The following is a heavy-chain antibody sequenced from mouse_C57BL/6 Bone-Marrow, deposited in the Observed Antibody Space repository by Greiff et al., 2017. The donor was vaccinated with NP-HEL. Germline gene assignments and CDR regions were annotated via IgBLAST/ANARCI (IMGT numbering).Heavy chain of an antibody. CDR1: GYTFTRYW. Sequence: VKLVESGAELAKPGASVKLSCKASGYTFTRYWLHWVKQRPGQGLEWIGYITPSSCYTKSNQKFKDKATLTADKSSSTAYMQRSSLTYEDSAVYYCARYRASTGTRAMDYWGQGTSVTVSS. CDR3: ARYRASTGTRAMDY. CDR2: ITPSSCYT. V-gene: IGHV1-7*01. D-gene: IGHD4-1*02. J-gene: IGHJ4*01.